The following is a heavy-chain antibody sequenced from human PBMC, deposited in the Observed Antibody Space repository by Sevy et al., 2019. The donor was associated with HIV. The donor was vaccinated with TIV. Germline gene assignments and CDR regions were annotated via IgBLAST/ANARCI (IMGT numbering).Heavy chain of an antibody. CDR2: ISYDGSNK. J-gene: IGHJ6*02. CDR1: GFTFSSYA. Sequence: GGSLRLSCAASGFTFSSYAMHWVRQAPGKGLEWVAVISYDGSNKYYADSVKGRFTISRDNSKNTLYLQMNSLRAEDTAVYYGARDKGGVLRFLEWFFPMDVWGQGTTVTVSS. CDR3: ARDKGGVLRFLEWFFPMDV. V-gene: IGHV3-30-3*01. D-gene: IGHD3-3*01.